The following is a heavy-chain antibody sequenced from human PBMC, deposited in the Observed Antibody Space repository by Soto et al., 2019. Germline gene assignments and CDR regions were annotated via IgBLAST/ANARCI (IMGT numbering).Heavy chain of an antibody. V-gene: IGHV4-59*01. CDR1: GGSISSYY. Sequence: SETLSLTCTVSGGSISSYYWSWIRQPPGKGLEWIGYIYYSGSTNYNPSLKSRVTISVDTSKNQFSLKLSSVTAADTAVYYCARVPARYSITGSPSYFDYWGQGTLVTVSS. J-gene: IGHJ4*02. D-gene: IGHD2-15*01. CDR3: ARVPARYSITGSPSYFDY. CDR2: IYYSGST.